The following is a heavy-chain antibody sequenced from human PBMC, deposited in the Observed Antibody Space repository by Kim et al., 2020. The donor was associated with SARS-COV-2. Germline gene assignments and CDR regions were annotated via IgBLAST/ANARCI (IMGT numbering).Heavy chain of an antibody. CDR2: IYPGDSDT. CDR1: GYSFTSYW. J-gene: IGHJ6*02. Sequence: GESLKISCKGSGYSFTSYWIGWVRQMPGKGLEWMGIIYPGDSDTRYSASFQGQVTISADKSISTAYLRWSSLKASDTAMYYCARRRGVIRGYYYYGMDVWGQGTTVTVSS. D-gene: IGHD3-10*01. V-gene: IGHV5-51*01. CDR3: ARRRGVIRGYYYYGMDV.